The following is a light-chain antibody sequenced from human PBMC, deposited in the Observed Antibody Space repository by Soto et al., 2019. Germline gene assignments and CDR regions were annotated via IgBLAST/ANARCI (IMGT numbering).Light chain of an antibody. CDR3: SSYTSSSIVV. V-gene: IGLV2-14*01. J-gene: IGLJ2*01. CDR1: SSDVGGYNY. CDR2: DVS. Sequence: QSALTQPASVSGSPGQSITISCTGTSSDVGGYNYVSWYQQHPGKAPKFMIYDVSNRPSGVSNRFSCSKSGNTASLTISGLQAEDEADYYCSSYTSSSIVVFGGGTKLTVL.